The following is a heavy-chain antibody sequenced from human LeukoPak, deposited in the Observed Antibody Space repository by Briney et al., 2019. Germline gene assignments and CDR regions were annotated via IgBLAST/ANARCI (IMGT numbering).Heavy chain of an antibody. J-gene: IGHJ4*02. V-gene: IGHV3-23*01. CDR2: TSGNGAKT. D-gene: IGHD6-19*01. CDR3: AKDSGWPSDY. Sequence: PGGSLRLSWAASGFIFGSYALSWVRQAPGKGLEWVSATSGNGAKTYYADSVKGRFTISRDNSKNTLYLQMNSLRAEDTAVYYCAKDSGWPSDYWGQGTLVTVSS. CDR1: GFIFGSYA.